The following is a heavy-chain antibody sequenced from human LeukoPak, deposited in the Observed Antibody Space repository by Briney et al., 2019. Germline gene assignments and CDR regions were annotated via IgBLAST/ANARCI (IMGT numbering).Heavy chain of an antibody. D-gene: IGHD3-22*01. CDR2: ISSSSSYI. CDR1: GFTFSSCS. Sequence: PGGSLRLSCAASGFTFSSCSMNWVRQAPRKGLEWVSSISSSSSYIYYADSAKGRFTISRDNAKNSLYLQMNSLRAEDTAVYYCARDRDYYDSSGYSTAFFDYWGQGTLVTVSS. CDR3: ARDRDYYDSSGYSTAFFDY. J-gene: IGHJ4*02. V-gene: IGHV3-21*01.